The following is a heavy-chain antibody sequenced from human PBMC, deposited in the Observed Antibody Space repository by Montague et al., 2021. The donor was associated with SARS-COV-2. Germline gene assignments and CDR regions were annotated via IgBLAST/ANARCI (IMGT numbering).Heavy chain of an antibody. V-gene: IGHV3-30-3*01. CDR2: ISYDGSNK. Sequence: SLRLSCAASGFTFSSYAMHWVRQAPGKGLERVAVISYDGSNKYYAVSVKGRFTISRDNSKNTLYLQMNSLRAEDTAVYYCATPRGQLWFGDWAGLDYWGQGTLVTVSS. D-gene: IGHD3-10*01. CDR1: GFTFSSYA. CDR3: ATPRGQLWFGDWAGLDY. J-gene: IGHJ4*02.